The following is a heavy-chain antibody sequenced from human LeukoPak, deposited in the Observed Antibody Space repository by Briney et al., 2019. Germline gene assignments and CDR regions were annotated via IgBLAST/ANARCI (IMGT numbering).Heavy chain of an antibody. Sequence: QPGRSLRLSCAASGFTFSSYGMHWVRQAPGKGLEWVAVISYDGSNKYYADSVRGRFTISKDNSKNTLYLQMKRPRAEGTAVYYSAKSDGTVSYGANWFDPCGQGTLVTVSS. J-gene: IGHJ5*02. V-gene: IGHV3-30*05. CDR3: AKSDGTVSYGANWFDP. CDR1: GFTFSSYG. CDR2: ISYDGSNK. D-gene: IGHD3-10*01.